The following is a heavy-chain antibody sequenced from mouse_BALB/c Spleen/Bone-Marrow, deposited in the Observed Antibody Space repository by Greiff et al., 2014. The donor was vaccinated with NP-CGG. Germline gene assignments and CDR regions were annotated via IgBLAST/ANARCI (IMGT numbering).Heavy chain of an antibody. Sequence: EVQLQQSGPELVKPGASVKISCKASGYTFTDYNMHWVKQSHGKSLEWIGYIYPYNGGTGYNQKFKSKATLTVDNSSSTAYMELRSLTSEDSAVYYCARWREWLLAYWGQGTLVTVSA. CDR3: ARWREWLLAY. CDR2: IYPYNGGT. J-gene: IGHJ3*01. D-gene: IGHD2-2*01. V-gene: IGHV1S29*02. CDR1: GYTFTDYN.